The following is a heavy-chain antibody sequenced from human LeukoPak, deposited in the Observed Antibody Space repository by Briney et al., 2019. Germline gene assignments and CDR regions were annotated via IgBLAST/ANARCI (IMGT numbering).Heavy chain of an antibody. CDR2: IYYSGST. J-gene: IGHJ5*02. CDR3: ARVSSRGWFDP. CDR1: GGSISSYY. Sequence: SETLSLTCTVSGGSISSYYWSWIRQPPGKGLEWIGYIYYSGSTNYNPSLKSRVTISVDTSQNQFSLKLSSVTAADTAVYYCARVSSRGWFDPWGQGTLVTVSS. V-gene: IGHV4-59*01. D-gene: IGHD6-6*01.